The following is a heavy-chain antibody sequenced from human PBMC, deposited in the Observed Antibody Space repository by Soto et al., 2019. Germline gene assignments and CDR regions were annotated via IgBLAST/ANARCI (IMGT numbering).Heavy chain of an antibody. CDR2: IYHSGST. CDR3: ARAGGLGAVAVDY. Sequence: QLQLQESGSGLVKPSQTLSLTCAVSGGSISSGGYSWSWIRQPPGKGLEWIGYIYHSGSTYYNPSPKSRGTKSVDRSKNQFSLKPSSVTAADTAVYYCARAGGLGAVAVDYWGQGTLVTVSS. V-gene: IGHV4-30-2*01. CDR1: GGSISSGGYS. J-gene: IGHJ4*02. D-gene: IGHD6-19*01.